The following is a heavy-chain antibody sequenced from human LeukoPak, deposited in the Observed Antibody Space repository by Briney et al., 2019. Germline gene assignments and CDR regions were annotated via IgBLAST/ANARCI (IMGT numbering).Heavy chain of an antibody. Sequence: GGSLRLSCAASGFTFSSYWMSWVRQAPGKGLEWVANIKQDGSEKYYVDSVKGRFTISRDNTKNSLYLQMNSLRAEDTAVYYCAELGITMIGGVWGKGTTVTISS. CDR3: AELGITMIGGV. J-gene: IGHJ6*04. CDR2: IKQDGSEK. V-gene: IGHV3-7*01. D-gene: IGHD3-10*02. CDR1: GFTFSSYW.